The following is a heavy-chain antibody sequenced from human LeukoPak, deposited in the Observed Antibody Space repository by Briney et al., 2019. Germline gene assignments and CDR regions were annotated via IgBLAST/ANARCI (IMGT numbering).Heavy chain of an antibody. V-gene: IGHV3-21*01. Sequence: KAGGSLRLSCAASGFTFSSYSMNWVRQAPGKGLEWVSSISSSSSYIYYADSVKGRFTISRDNAKNSLYLQMNSLRAEDTAVYYCARGTGSNYTLGYWGQGTLVTVSS. J-gene: IGHJ4*02. CDR1: GFTFSSYS. CDR2: ISSSSSYI. CDR3: ARGTGSNYTLGY. D-gene: IGHD4-11*01.